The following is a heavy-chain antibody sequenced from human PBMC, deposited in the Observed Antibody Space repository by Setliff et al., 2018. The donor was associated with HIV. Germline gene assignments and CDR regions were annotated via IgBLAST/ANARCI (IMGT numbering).Heavy chain of an antibody. Sequence: ASVKVSCKASGYTFTSYDINWVRQATGQGLEWMGWMNPNSGNTGYAQKLQGRVTMTRNTSISTAYMELSSLRSEDTAVYYCARGSYSSGWYGYYYYYGMDVWGQGTTVTVSS. D-gene: IGHD6-13*01. CDR3: ARGSYSSGWYGYYYYYGMDV. V-gene: IGHV1-8*01. J-gene: IGHJ6*02. CDR1: GYTFTSYD. CDR2: MNPNSGNT.